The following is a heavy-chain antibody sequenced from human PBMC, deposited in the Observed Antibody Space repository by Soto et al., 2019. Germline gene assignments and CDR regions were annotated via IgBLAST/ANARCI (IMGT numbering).Heavy chain of an antibody. J-gene: IGHJ3*02. D-gene: IGHD3-16*01. V-gene: IGHV4-31*03. CDR3: ARATPAEMAPIGGHDAFDI. CDR1: GGSIISGGYY. Sequence: PSETLSLTCTFPGGSIISGGYYWSWIRQHPGKGLEWIGYIYYSGSTYYNPSLKSRVTISVDTSKNQFSLKLSSVTAADTAVYYCARATPAEMAPIGGHDAFDIWGQGTMVTVSS. CDR2: IYYSGST.